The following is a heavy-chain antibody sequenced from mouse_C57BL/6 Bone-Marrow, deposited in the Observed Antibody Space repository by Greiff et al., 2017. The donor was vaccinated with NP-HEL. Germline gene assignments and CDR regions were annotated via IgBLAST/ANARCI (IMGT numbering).Heavy chain of an antibody. CDR3: ARDGYYAAWFAY. D-gene: IGHD2-3*01. CDR2: IDPSDSYT. CDR1: GYTFTSYW. Sequence: VQLQQPGAELVMPGASVKLSCKASGYTFTSYWMHWVKQRPGQGLEWIGEIDPSDSYTNYNQKFKGKSTLTVDTASSTAYMQLSSLTSEDSAVYYCARDGYYAAWFAYWGQGTLVTVSA. V-gene: IGHV1-69*01. J-gene: IGHJ3*01.